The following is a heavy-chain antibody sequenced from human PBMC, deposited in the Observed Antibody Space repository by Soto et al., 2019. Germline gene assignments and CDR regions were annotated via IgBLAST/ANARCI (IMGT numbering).Heavy chain of an antibody. D-gene: IGHD6-13*01. Sequence: PGGSLRLSCAASGFSFSTYAMSWVRQAPGKGLEWVSGISGRGGTTYYAESVKGRFTISRDNSKNTLYLQVNSPRVEDTAVYYCAKDQAAAGTISRYFQHWGQGTLVTVSS. V-gene: IGHV3-23*01. J-gene: IGHJ1*01. CDR2: ISGRGGTT. CDR3: AKDQAAAGTISRYFQH. CDR1: GFSFSTYA.